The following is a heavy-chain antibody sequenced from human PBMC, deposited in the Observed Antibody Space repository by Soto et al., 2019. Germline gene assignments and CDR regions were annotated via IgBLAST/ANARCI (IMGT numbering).Heavy chain of an antibody. CDR2: IYYSGST. CDR3: ARGTAAVLFDY. D-gene: IGHD6-13*01. CDR1: GGSISSGGYY. J-gene: IGHJ4*02. V-gene: IGHV4-31*03. Sequence: SETLSLTCTVSGGSISSGGYYWSWIRQHPGKGLEWIGYIYYSGSTYYNPSLKSRVTISVDTSKNQFSLKLSSVTAADTAVYYCARGTAAVLFDYWGQGTLVTVSS.